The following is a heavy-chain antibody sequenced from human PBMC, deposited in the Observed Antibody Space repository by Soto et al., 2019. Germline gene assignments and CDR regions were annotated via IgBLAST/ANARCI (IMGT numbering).Heavy chain of an antibody. V-gene: IGHV3-33*01. CDR1: GFTFSSYG. CDR2: IWYDGSNK. D-gene: IGHD4-17*01. J-gene: IGHJ4*02. CDR3: ASDPTVVTAPFDY. Sequence: GGSLRLSCAASGFTFSSYGMHWIRQATGKGLEWVAVIWYDGSNKYYADSVKGRFTISRDNSKNTLYLQMNSLRAEDTALYYSASDPTVVTAPFDYWGQGTLVTVSP.